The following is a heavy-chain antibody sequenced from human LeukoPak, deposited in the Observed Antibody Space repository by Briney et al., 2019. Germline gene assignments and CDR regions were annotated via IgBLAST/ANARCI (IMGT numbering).Heavy chain of an antibody. CDR1: GYTFTGYY. J-gene: IGHJ3*02. Sequence: ASVKVSCKASGYTFTGYYMHWVRQAPGQGLEWMGWINPNSGNTGYAQKFQGRVTMTRNTSISTAYMELSSLRSEDTAVYYCARARGYGDHDAFDIWGQGTMVTVSS. D-gene: IGHD4-17*01. CDR3: ARARGYGDHDAFDI. V-gene: IGHV1-8*02. CDR2: INPNSGNT.